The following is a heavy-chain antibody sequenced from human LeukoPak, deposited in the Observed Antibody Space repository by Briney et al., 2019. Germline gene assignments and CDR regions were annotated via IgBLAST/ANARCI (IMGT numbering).Heavy chain of an antibody. CDR1: VYTFTSYG. Sequence: ASVKVSCKASVYTFTSYGISWVRQAPGQGLEWMGWISAYNGNTNYAQKLQGRVTMTTDTSTSTAYMELRSLRSDDTAVYYCAVGSGGYCSSTSCPAGYYYYGMDVWGKGTTVTVSS. J-gene: IGHJ6*04. V-gene: IGHV1-18*04. CDR2: ISAYNGNT. CDR3: AVGSGGYCSSTSCPAGYYYYGMDV. D-gene: IGHD2-2*01.